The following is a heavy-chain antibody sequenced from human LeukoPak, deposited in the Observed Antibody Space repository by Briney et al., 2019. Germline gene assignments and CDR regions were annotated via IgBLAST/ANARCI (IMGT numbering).Heavy chain of an antibody. CDR2: ISYDGSNK. CDR1: GFTFSSYA. D-gene: IGHD5-24*01. Sequence: GGSLRLSCAASGFTFSSYAMHWVRQAPGKGLEWVAVISYDGSNKYYADSVKGRFTISRDNSKNTLFLQMNSLRGEDTAVYYCARDRTRDGYNQGRVFDYWGQGTLVTVSS. J-gene: IGHJ4*02. V-gene: IGHV3-30-3*01. CDR3: ARDRTRDGYNQGRVFDY.